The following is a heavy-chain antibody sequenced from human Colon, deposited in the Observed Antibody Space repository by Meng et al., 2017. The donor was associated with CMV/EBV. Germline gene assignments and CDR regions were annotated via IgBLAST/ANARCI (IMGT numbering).Heavy chain of an antibody. Sequence: SCAVSGFTFRSYAMHWVRQAPGKGLEWVAFISYDGSKKKYADSVTGRFTISRDTPKDTLYLEVNSLKTDDTAIYYCARDKGTGAFDYWGQGSLVTVSS. J-gene: IGHJ4*02. CDR3: ARDKGTGAFDY. V-gene: IGHV3-30*04. CDR1: GFTFRSYA. CDR2: ISYDGSKK. D-gene: IGHD1-14*01.